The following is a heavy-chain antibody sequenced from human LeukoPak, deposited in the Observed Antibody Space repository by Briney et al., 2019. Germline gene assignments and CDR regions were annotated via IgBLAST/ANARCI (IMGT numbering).Heavy chain of an antibody. CDR3: ARHEARQYGSGWYHLAE. D-gene: IGHD6-19*01. V-gene: IGHV3-49*04. CDR2: IRVKGNGGTT. CDR1: GVISGDYA. Sequence: PGGSLRLSSTASGVISGDYAISWVRQAPGKGLEWVGFIRVKGNGGTTDYAASVKGRFTSSRDDSKSIAYLQMNSLKTEDTAVYYCARHEARQYGSGWYHLAEWGQGTLVTVSS. J-gene: IGHJ4*02.